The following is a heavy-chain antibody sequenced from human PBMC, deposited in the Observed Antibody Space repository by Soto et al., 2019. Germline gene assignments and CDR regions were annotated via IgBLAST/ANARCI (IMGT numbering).Heavy chain of an antibody. V-gene: IGHV4-34*01. D-gene: IGHD3-16*02. Sequence: SETLSLTCAVYGGSFSGYYWSWIRQPPGKGLEWIGEINHSGSTNYNPSLKSRVTISVDTSKNQFSLKLSSVTAADTAGYYCARGGHVNYIWGSYRYWVYFDYWGQGTLVTVSS. CDR2: INHSGST. CDR1: GGSFSGYY. J-gene: IGHJ4*02. CDR3: ARGGHVNYIWGSYRYWVYFDY.